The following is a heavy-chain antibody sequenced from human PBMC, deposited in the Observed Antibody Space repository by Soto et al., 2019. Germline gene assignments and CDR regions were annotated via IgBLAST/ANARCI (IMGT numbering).Heavy chain of an antibody. Sequence: GASVKVSCKASGGTFSSYAISWVRQAPGQGLEWMGGIIPTFGTANYAQKFQGRVTITADESTSTAYMELSSLRSEDTAVYYCARDVNRVDPGSYYHYYGMDGWGQGTTVTVPS. CDR1: GGTFSSYA. J-gene: IGHJ6*02. CDR2: IIPTFGTA. V-gene: IGHV1-69*13. D-gene: IGHD2-15*01. CDR3: ARDVNRVDPGSYYHYYGMDG.